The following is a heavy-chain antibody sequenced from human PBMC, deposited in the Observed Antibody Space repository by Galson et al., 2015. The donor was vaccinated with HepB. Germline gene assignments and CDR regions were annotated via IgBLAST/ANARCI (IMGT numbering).Heavy chain of an antibody. D-gene: IGHD3-22*01. J-gene: IGHJ4*02. CDR3: TRSGYYYSFDY. CDR2: IKSKTDGRTT. CDR1: GFTFSNAW. V-gene: IGHV3-15*01. Sequence: SLRLSCAASGFTFSNAWMSWVRQAPGKGLEWVGRIKSKTDGRTTDYAAPVKGRFTISRDDSKNTLYLQMNSLKTEDTAVYYCTRSGYYYSFDYWGRGTLVTVSS.